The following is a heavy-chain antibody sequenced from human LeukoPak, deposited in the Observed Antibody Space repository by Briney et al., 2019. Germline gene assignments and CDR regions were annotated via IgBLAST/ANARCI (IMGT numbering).Heavy chain of an antibody. CDR3: ASGGPASGSYYRYFDY. J-gene: IGHJ4*02. D-gene: IGHD1-26*01. Sequence: GGSLRLSCAASGCTFSDYYMSWIRQAPGKGLEWVSYISSSGSTIYYADSVKGRFTISRDNAKNSLYLQMNSLRAEDTAVYYCASGGPASGSYYRYFDYWGQGTLVTVSS. V-gene: IGHV3-11*01. CDR2: ISSSGSTI. CDR1: GCTFSDYY.